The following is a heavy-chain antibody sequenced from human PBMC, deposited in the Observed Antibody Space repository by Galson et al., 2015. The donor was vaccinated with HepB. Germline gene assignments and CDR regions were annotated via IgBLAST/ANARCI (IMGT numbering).Heavy chain of an antibody. CDR2: IKPDGTET. Sequence: SLRLSCAVSGITFSSYWMNWLRQAPGKGLECAASIKPDGTETQYVDPVKGRFTISRDNAKNSLYLQMNSLTVEDTAVYYCATGGLMYAFDIWGRGTKVTVSS. CDR3: ATGGLMYAFDI. V-gene: IGHV3-7*01. D-gene: IGHD2-8*01. J-gene: IGHJ3*02. CDR1: GITFSSYW.